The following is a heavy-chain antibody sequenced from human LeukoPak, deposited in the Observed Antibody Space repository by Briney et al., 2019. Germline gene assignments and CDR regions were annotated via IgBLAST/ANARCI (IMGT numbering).Heavy chain of an antibody. CDR2: ISGRGGST. CDR1: GFTFSIYA. Sequence: GGSLRLSCAASGFTFSIYAMSWVRQAPGKGLEWVSAISGRGGSTYYADSVKGRFAISRDSSKNTLYLQLNSLRAEDTAVYYCAKDLTEPRLTFDYWGEGTLVTVSS. CDR3: AKDLTEPRLTFDY. D-gene: IGHD1-14*01. J-gene: IGHJ4*02. V-gene: IGHV3-23*01.